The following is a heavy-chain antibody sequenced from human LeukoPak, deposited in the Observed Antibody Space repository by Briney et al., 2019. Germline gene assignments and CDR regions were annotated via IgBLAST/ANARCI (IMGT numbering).Heavy chain of an antibody. CDR3: ASRDLNDFWSGYYFDY. V-gene: IGHV4-34*01. CDR2: VNHSGST. Sequence: PSETLSLTCAVYGGSFSGYYWSWIRQPPGKGLEWIGEVNHSGSTNYNPSLKSRVTISVDTSKNQFSLKLSSVTPADTAVYYCASRDLNDFWSGYYFDYWGQGTLVTVSS. CDR1: GGSFSGYY. J-gene: IGHJ4*02. D-gene: IGHD3-3*01.